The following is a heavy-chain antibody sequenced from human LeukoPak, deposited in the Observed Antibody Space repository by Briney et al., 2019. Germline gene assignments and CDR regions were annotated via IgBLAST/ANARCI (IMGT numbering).Heavy chain of an antibody. CDR1: GYTLTGYY. Sequence: ASVKVSCKAAGYTLTGYYMHWVRQAPGQGLEWMGWINPNSGGTSYAQKFQGRVTMTRDTSISTAYMELSRLRSDDTAVYYCARGRCSSRSCYLFDYWGQGNLVTVSS. CDR2: INPNSGGT. D-gene: IGHD2-2*01. V-gene: IGHV1-2*02. CDR3: ARGRCSSRSCYLFDY. J-gene: IGHJ4*02.